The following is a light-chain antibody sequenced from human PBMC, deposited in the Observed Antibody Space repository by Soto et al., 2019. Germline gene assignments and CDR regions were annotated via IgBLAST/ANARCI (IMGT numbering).Light chain of an antibody. CDR1: SSDLGGYNY. J-gene: IGLJ2*01. CDR2: DVS. CDR3: YSYTSSSTVL. Sequence: QSALTQPASVSGSPGQSITISCTGISSDLGGYNYVSWYQQHPGKAPKLMIYDVSNRRSGVSNRFSGSKSGNTASLTISGLQAEDEADYYCYSYTSSSTVLFGGGTKLTVL. V-gene: IGLV2-14*01.